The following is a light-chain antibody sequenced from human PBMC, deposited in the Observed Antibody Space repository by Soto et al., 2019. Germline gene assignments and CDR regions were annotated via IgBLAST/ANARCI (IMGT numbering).Light chain of an antibody. V-gene: IGKV3-20*01. Sequence: ELVLTQSPVALSLSSGERATLSCRASQSVSSTLLTWYQQKPGQAPRLLIYGVSSRATGIPDRFSGSGSGTDFTLTISRVEPEDFAVYYCQQYGGSTRTFGQGTKVEIK. CDR1: QSVSSTL. CDR2: GVS. CDR3: QQYGGSTRT. J-gene: IGKJ1*01.